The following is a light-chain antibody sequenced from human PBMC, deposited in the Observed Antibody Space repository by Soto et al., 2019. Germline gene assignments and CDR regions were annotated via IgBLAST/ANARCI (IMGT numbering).Light chain of an antibody. CDR1: QRVSSSS. Sequence: EIVLTQSPGTLSLSPGERATLSCRASQRVSSSSLAWYQQKPGQAPRLLIYGASSRATCIPDRFSGSGSGTDFTLTISRLEPEDFAVYYCQQYGSSPWTFGQGTKVEIK. J-gene: IGKJ1*01. CDR3: QQYGSSPWT. CDR2: GAS. V-gene: IGKV3-20*01.